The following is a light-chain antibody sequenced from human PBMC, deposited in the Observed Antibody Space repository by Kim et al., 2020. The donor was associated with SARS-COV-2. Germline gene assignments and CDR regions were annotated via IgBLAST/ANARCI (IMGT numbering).Light chain of an antibody. J-gene: IGLJ2*01. CDR1: TSNIGSSY. Sequence: QTVPFVSSGSTSNIGSSYVYWYQQRPGTAPKLLIYMNNQRPSGVPDRFSGSKSGTSASLAISGLRSEDEADYYCAAWDDSLSGRLVFGGGTQLTVL. V-gene: IGLV1-47*01. CDR2: MNN. CDR3: AAWDDSLSGRLV.